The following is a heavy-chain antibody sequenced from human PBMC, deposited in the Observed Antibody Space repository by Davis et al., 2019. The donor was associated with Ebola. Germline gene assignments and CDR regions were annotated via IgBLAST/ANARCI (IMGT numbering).Heavy chain of an antibody. Sequence: AAAVKVSCKASGYAFTSYDINRVRQATGQGLEWMGWMNPNSGNTGYVERFQGRVTMSRNTCISTAYMELSSLKSEDTAVYYCARSGVRGYYNGMDVWGQGTTVTVSS. CDR2: MNPNSGNT. CDR3: ARSGVRGYYNGMDV. D-gene: IGHD1-14*01. J-gene: IGHJ6*02. CDR1: GYAFTSYD. V-gene: IGHV1-8*01.